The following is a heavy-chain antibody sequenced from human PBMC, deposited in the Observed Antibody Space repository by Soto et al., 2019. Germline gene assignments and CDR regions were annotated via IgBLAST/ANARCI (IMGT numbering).Heavy chain of an antibody. Sequence: SETLSLTCTVSGGSISSYYWSWIRQPPGKGLEWIGYIYYSGSTNYNPSLKSRVTISVDTSKNQFSLKLSSVTAADTAVYYCASAGGYSYGFRGQGWFDPWGQGTLVTVSS. CDR3: ASAGGYSYGFRGQGWFDP. CDR1: GGSISSYY. D-gene: IGHD5-18*01. CDR2: IYYSGST. J-gene: IGHJ5*02. V-gene: IGHV4-59*01.